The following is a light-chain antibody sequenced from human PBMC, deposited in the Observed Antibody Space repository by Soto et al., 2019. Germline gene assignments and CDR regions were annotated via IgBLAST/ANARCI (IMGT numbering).Light chain of an antibody. CDR3: HQYGSSPST. CDR2: GAS. CDR1: QSVSGSY. V-gene: IGKV3-20*01. J-gene: IGKJ3*01. Sequence: EIVLTQSPGTLSLSPGEGATLSCRASQSVSGSYLAWYQQKPGQAPRLLIYGASSRATGIPDRFSGSGSGTDFTLTTSRLDPEAFAVYYCHQYGSSPSTFGPGTKVDIK.